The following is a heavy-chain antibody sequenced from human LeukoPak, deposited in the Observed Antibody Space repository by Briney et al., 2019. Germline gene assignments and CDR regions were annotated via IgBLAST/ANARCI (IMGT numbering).Heavy chain of an antibody. Sequence: PGGSLRLSCAASGFTFSSYGMSWVRQAPGKGLEWVSGISGSGGSTYYVDSVKGRFTISRDNSKNTLYLQMNSLRAEDTAVYYCAKAGPGQTGGSFDYWGKGTLVTASS. V-gene: IGHV3-23*01. D-gene: IGHD1-1*01. CDR1: GFTFSSYG. CDR2: ISGSGGST. CDR3: AKAGPGQTGGSFDY. J-gene: IGHJ4*02.